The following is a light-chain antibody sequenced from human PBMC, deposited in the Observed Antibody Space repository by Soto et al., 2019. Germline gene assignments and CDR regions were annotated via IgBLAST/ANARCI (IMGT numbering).Light chain of an antibody. CDR1: QSLLYISNNKNY. Sequence: DIVMTQSPDSLAVSLGERATINCKSSQSLLYISNNKNYLTWYQPKPGQPPKLLIYWASTRESGVPDRFSGSGSGTDFTLTISSLQAEDVAVYYCQQYYSIPPTFGGGTRVEIK. V-gene: IGKV4-1*01. CDR2: WAS. CDR3: QQYYSIPPT. J-gene: IGKJ4*01.